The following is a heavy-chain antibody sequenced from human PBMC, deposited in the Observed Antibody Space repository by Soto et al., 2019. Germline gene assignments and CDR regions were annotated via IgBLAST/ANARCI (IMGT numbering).Heavy chain of an antibody. J-gene: IGHJ6*02. V-gene: IGHV4-30-4*01. Sequence: SETLSLTCTVSGDSISSGNKYWSWIRQHPGKGLEWIGYIFSSGTTCYNPSLKSRLTMSLDASQNQFSLKLNSLTDADTAVYFCARVPSPFDYYYAMDVWGQGTTVTVSS. CDR3: ARVPSPFDYYYAMDV. CDR1: GDSISSGNKY. D-gene: IGHD3-16*01. CDR2: IFSSGTT.